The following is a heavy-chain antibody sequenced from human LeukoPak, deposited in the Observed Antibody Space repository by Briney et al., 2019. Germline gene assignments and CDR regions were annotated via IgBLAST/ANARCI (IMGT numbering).Heavy chain of an antibody. J-gene: IGHJ4*02. CDR3: ARDLLDGSGWSNYFDY. V-gene: IGHV4-61*02. CDR1: GVSISSSSYY. CDR2: IYTSGST. D-gene: IGHD6-19*01. Sequence: SETLSLTCSVSGVSISSSSYYWSWIRQPAGKGLEWIGRIYTSGSTNYNPSLKSRVTISIDTSKNQFSLKLSSVTAADTAVYYCARDLLDGSGWSNYFDYWGQGTLVTVSS.